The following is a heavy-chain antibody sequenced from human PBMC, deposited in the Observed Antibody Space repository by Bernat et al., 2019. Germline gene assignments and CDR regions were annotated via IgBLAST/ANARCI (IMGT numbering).Heavy chain of an antibody. CDR3: AREVYGDYAERNFDY. CDR2: INPSGGST. CDR1: GYTFTSYY. Sequence: QVQLVQSGAEVKKSGASVKVSCKASGYTFTSYYMHWVRQAPGQGLEWMGIINPSGGSTSYAQKFQGRVTMTRDTSTSTVYMELSSLRSEDTAVYYCAREVYGDYAERNFDYWGQGTLVTVSS. J-gene: IGHJ4*02. V-gene: IGHV1-46*01. D-gene: IGHD4-17*01.